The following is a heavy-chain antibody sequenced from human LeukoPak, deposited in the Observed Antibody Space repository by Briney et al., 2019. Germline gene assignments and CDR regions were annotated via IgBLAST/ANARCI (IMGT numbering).Heavy chain of an antibody. CDR3: TVPGRYCSSTSRYRYYYYGMDV. D-gene: IGHD2-2*01. J-gene: IGHJ6*02. Sequence: ASVKVSCKVSGYTLTELSMHWVRQAPGKGLEWMGGFDPEDGETIYAQKFQGRVTMTEDTSTDTAYMELSSLRSEDTAVYYCTVPGRYCSSTSRYRYYYYGMDVWGQGTTVTVSS. CDR2: FDPEDGET. CDR1: GYTLTELS. V-gene: IGHV1-24*01.